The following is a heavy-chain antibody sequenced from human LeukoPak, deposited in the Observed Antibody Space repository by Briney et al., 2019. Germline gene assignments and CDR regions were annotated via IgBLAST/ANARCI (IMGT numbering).Heavy chain of an antibody. D-gene: IGHD3-3*01. CDR2: IYTSGST. Sequence: SQTLSLTCTVSGGSISSGSYYWSWIRQPAGKGLEWIGRIYTSGSTNYNPSLKSRVTISVDTSKNQFSLKLSSVTAADTAVYYCARGARGYYDFWSDHIEGFDYWGQGTLVTVSS. CDR3: ARGARGYYDFWSDHIEGFDY. CDR1: GGSISSGSYY. J-gene: IGHJ4*02. V-gene: IGHV4-61*02.